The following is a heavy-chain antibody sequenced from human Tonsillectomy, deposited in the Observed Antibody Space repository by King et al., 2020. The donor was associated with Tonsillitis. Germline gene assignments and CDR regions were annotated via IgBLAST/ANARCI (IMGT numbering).Heavy chain of an antibody. Sequence: QLQESGPGLVKPSETLSLTCTVSGGSISSYYWSWIRQPPGKGLEWIGYIYYSGSTNYNPSLKSRVTISVDTSKNQFSLNLSSVTAADTAVYYCARALYGYDWYFDLWGRGTLVTVSS. D-gene: IGHD5-18*01. CDR3: ARALYGYDWYFDL. J-gene: IGHJ2*01. CDR2: IYYSGST. CDR1: GGSISSYY. V-gene: IGHV4-59*01.